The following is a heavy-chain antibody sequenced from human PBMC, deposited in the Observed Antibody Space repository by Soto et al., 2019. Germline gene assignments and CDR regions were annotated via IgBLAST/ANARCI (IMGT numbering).Heavy chain of an antibody. CDR3: ARGVRTGFYGMDV. V-gene: IGHV1-69*01. J-gene: IGHJ6*02. Sequence: QVQLVQSGAEVKKPGSSVKVSCKASGGTLSNYALSWLRHAPGQGLEWVGGIIPIFGTSNYAQNYQGRVTITADESTSTAYMELSSLKSEDTAVYYCARGVRTGFYGMDVWGQGTTVTVSS. D-gene: IGHD3-10*01. CDR2: IIPIFGTS. CDR1: GGTLSNYA.